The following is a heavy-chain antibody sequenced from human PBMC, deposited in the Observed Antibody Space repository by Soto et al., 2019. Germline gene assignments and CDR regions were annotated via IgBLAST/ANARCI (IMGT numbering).Heavy chain of an antibody. Sequence: EVQLVESGGGLVQPGGSLRLSCAASGFTFSNYWMHWVRQAPGKGLVWVSRINSDGSSTSYADSVKGRFTISRDNAKNTLDLQMNSLRAEDTALYYCARGALASVTTGAFHIWGQGTMVTVSS. J-gene: IGHJ3*02. CDR1: GFTFSNYW. D-gene: IGHD4-17*01. V-gene: IGHV3-74*01. CDR2: INSDGSST. CDR3: ARGALASVTTGAFHI.